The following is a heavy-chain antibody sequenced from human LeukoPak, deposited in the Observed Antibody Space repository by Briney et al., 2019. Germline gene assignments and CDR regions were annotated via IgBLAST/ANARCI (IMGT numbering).Heavy chain of an antibody. CDR1: GFTFNRYW. CDR3: ARDSSKWYYDY. Sequence: GGSLRLSWAASGFTFNRYWMHWVRQAPGKGLVWVSRINGDGSGTSYADSVKGRFTISRDNAKNTLYLQMNSLRGEDTAVYYCARDSSKWYYDYWGQGTLVTVSS. D-gene: IGHD2-2*01. V-gene: IGHV3-74*01. J-gene: IGHJ4*02. CDR2: INGDGSGT.